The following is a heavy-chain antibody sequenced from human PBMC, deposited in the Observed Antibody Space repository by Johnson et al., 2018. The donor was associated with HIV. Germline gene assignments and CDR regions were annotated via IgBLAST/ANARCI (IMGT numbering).Heavy chain of an antibody. Sequence: VQLVESGGGVVQPGRSLRLSCAASGFSFSTYVVNWVRQAPGKGLEWVSTISGSGDGTYYADSVKGRFTVSRDNAKNKVYLQMNSLRYEDTAVYHCAIALDSTVVTGPFDIRGQGTMVTVSS. CDR2: ISGSGDGT. D-gene: IGHD5-18*01. CDR3: AIALDSTVVTGPFDI. CDR1: GFSFSTYV. V-gene: IGHV3-23*04. J-gene: IGHJ3*02.